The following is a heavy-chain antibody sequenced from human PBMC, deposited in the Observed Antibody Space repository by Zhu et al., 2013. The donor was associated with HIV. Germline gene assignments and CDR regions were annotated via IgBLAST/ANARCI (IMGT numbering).Heavy chain of an antibody. J-gene: IGHJ4*02. V-gene: IGHV1-69*01. Sequence: QVQLVQSGAEVKKPGSSVKVSCKASGGTFSSYAISWVRQAPGQGLEWMGGIIPIFGTANYAQKFQGRVTITADESTSTAYMELSSLRSEDTAVYYCARDQYYYDSSGYTFFDYWGQGTLVTVSS. D-gene: IGHD3-22*01. CDR3: ARDQYYYDSSGYTFFDY. CDR2: IIPIFGTA. CDR1: GGTFSSYA.